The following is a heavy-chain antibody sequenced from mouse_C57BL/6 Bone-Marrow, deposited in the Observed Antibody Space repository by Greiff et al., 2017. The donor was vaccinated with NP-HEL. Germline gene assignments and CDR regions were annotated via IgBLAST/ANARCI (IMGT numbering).Heavy chain of an antibody. CDR1: GYTFTDYY. D-gene: IGHD1-1*01. Sequence: QVHVKQSGAELVKPGASVKISCKASGYTFTDYYINWVKQRPGQGLEWIGKIGPGSGSTYYNEKFKGKATLTADKSSSTAYMQLSSLTSEDSAVYFCAITTVVAPRYFDVWGTGTTVTVSS. J-gene: IGHJ1*03. CDR2: IGPGSGST. CDR3: AITTVVAPRYFDV. V-gene: IGHV1-77*01.